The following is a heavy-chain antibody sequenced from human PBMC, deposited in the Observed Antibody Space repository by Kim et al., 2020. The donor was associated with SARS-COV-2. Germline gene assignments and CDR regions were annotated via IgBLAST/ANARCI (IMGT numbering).Heavy chain of an antibody. Sequence: GGSLRLSCAASGFTFSNYSMNWVRRAPGKGLNGGSYISRRSSTIYYEDSVKGRFTISRDNAKNSLYLQMNSLRDEDRAVYYCARPTLLGFDYWGQGTLVTVSS. CDR2: ISRRSSTI. CDR3: ARPTLLGFDY. CDR1: GFTFSNYS. V-gene: IGHV3-48*02. D-gene: IGHD7-27*01. J-gene: IGHJ4*02.